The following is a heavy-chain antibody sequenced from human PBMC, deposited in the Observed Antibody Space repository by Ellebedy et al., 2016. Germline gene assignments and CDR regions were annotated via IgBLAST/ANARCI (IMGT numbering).Heavy chain of an antibody. CDR2: ISAYNGNT. J-gene: IGHJ4*02. Sequence: ASVKVSCXASGYTFSIYGISWVRQAPGQGPEWMGWISAYNGNTNYAQKLQGRVTMTTDTSTNTAYLELRSLRSDDTAVYYCARASTVTAKKVDYSDYWGQGTLVTVSS. CDR3: ARASTVTAKKVDYSDY. V-gene: IGHV1-18*01. CDR1: GYTFSIYG. D-gene: IGHD2-21*02.